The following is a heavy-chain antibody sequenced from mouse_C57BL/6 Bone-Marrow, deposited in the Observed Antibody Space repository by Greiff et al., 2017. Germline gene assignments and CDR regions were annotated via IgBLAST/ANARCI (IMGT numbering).Heavy chain of an antibody. J-gene: IGHJ3*01. D-gene: IGHD2-4*01. CDR1: GYSITSGYY. CDR2: ISYDGSN. V-gene: IGHV3-6*01. Sequence: DVHLVESGPGLVKPSQSLSLTCSVTGYSITSGYYWNWIRQFPGNKLEWMGYISYDGSNNYNPSLKNRISITRDTSKNQFFLKLNSVTTEDTATYYCARDGFYYDYDVAWFAYWGQGTLVTVSA. CDR3: ARDGFYYDYDVAWFAY.